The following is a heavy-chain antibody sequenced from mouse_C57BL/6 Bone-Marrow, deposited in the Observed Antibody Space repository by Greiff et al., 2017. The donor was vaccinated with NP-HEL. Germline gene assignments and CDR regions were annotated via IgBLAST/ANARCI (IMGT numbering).Heavy chain of an antibody. D-gene: IGHD4-1*01. J-gene: IGHJ2*01. V-gene: IGHV5-17*01. CDR1: GFTFSDYG. Sequence: EVKLVESGGGLVKPGGSLKLSCAASGFTFSDYGMHWVRQAPEKGLEWVAYISSGSSTIYYADTVKGRFTISRDNAKNTLFLQMTSLRSEDTAMYYCARRINWDEDFDYWGQGTTLTVSS. CDR2: ISSGSSTI. CDR3: ARRINWDEDFDY.